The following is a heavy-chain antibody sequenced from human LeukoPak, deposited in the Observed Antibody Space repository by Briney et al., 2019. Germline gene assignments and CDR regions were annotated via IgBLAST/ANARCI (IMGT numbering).Heavy chain of an antibody. D-gene: IGHD6-19*01. CDR1: GFIFSSYG. J-gene: IGHJ3*01. V-gene: IGHV3-30*02. CDR2: IRYDGSNK. CDR3: AKELPGTSAWWGGAFDF. Sequence: GGSLRLSCAASGFIFSSYGMHWVRQAPGKGLDWVAFIRYDGSNKYYADSVKGRFTISRDNSKNTLYLQMNSVRAEDTAVYYCAKELPGTSAWWGGAFDFWGQGTMLTVSS.